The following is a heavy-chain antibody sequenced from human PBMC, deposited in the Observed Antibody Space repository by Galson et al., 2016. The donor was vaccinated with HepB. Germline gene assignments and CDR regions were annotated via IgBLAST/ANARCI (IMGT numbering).Heavy chain of an antibody. CDR2: IYPSGET. D-gene: IGHD6-19*01. CDR1: GFTVSSHY. CDR3: ATEHGPSGWLY. Sequence: SLRLSCAASGFTVSSHYMGWVRQAPGKGLEWVSIIYPSGETHYADSLKGRFTISRDNSKNTLYLQMNSLRAEDTAVYYCATEHGPSGWLYWGQGTLVTVSS. J-gene: IGHJ4*02. V-gene: IGHV3-53*01.